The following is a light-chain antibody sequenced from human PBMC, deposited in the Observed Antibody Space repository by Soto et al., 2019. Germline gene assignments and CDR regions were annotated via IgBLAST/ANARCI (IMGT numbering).Light chain of an antibody. Sequence: EMQMTQYPSTLSASVGGRVTIICRASQSISSWLAWYQQKEGKAPKLMIYDASTLESGVPSRFSGSGYGTEFNLTITSLQTDDFATYYCQHYNSYSEAFGQGTKVDIK. CDR1: QSISSW. CDR3: QHYNSYSEA. V-gene: IGKV1-5*02. J-gene: IGKJ1*01. CDR2: DAS.